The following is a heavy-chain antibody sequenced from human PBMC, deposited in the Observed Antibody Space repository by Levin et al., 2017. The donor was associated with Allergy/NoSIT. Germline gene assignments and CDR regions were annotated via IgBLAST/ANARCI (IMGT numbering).Heavy chain of an antibody. CDR3: SNGNYGGFILRG. J-gene: IGHJ4*02. D-gene: IGHD4-23*01. V-gene: IGHV3-23*01. CDR1: GITFSSYA. Sequence: SCAASGITFSSYAMSWVRQAPGKGPEWVSAISDSGSRTYYRSSVKGRFTISRDNSKSTLYLQMNSLRADDTAVYYCSNGNYGGFILRGWGQGSLVTVSS. CDR2: ISDSGSRT.